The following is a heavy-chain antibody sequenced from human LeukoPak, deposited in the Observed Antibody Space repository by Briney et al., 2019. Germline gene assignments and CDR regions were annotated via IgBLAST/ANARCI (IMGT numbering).Heavy chain of an antibody. CDR2: INHRGNT. J-gene: IGHJ4*02. CDR3: ARGRYLTTLGGAAAGFLDY. D-gene: IGHD6-13*01. Sequence: SETLSLTCAVYGGSFSGDYWNRIRQPPGKGLEWIGEINHRGNTNYNPSLKSRVTISVDASQKQFSLRLTSVTAADTAKYYCARGRYLTTLGGAAAGFLDYWGQGTLVTVSS. V-gene: IGHV4-34*01. CDR1: GGSFSGDY.